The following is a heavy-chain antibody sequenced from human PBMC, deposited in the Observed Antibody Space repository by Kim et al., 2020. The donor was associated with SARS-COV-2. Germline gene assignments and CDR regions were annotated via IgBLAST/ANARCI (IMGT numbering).Heavy chain of an antibody. D-gene: IGHD6-13*01. V-gene: IGHV3-23*01. Sequence: DSVKGRFTISRDNSKNTLYLQMNSLRAEDTAVYYCAKEPLRSSSWGWFDPWGQGTLVTVSS. CDR3: AKEPLRSSSWGWFDP. J-gene: IGHJ5*02.